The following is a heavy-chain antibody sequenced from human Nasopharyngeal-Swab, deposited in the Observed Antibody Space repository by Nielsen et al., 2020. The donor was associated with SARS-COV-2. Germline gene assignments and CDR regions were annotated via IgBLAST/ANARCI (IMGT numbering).Heavy chain of an antibody. D-gene: IGHD3-22*01. Sequence: PGKGLEWIGSMSYSGVTFYNPSPRNRVTLSVDTSKNLLSLKLDSVTAADTALYYCARHSRVTTVVVVTLFDFWGQGIQVTVSS. J-gene: IGHJ4*02. CDR2: MSYSGVT. V-gene: IGHV4-39*01. CDR3: ARHSRVTTVVVVTLFDF.